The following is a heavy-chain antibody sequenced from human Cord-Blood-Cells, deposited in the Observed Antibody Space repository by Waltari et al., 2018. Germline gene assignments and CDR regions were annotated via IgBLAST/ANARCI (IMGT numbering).Heavy chain of an antibody. J-gene: IGHJ3*02. D-gene: IGHD7-27*01. CDR2: INPSGGST. V-gene: IGHV1-46*01. CDR3: ARTGDDAFDI. Sequence: QVQLVQSGAEVKKPGASVKVSCKASGYPFTSSYMQWVRQAPGQGLEWMGIINPSGGSTSYAQKFQGRVTMTRDTSTSTVYMELSSLRSEDTAVYYCARTGDDAFDIWGQGTMVTVSS. CDR1: GYPFTSSY.